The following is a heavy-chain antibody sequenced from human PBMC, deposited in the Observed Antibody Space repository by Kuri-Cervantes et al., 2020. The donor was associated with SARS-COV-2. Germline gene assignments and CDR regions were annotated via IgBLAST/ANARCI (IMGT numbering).Heavy chain of an antibody. V-gene: IGHV3-21*01. J-gene: IGHJ6*02. CDR2: ISSSSSYI. D-gene: IGHD6-13*01. Sequence: GGSLRLSCAASGFTFSGYSVNWVRQAPGKGLEWVSSISSSSSYIYYADSVKGRFTISSDNAKNSLYLQMNSLRAEDTAVYYCARDVTGYSSSWYGYYYYGMDVWGQGTTVTVSS. CDR1: GFTFSGYS. CDR3: ARDVTGYSSSWYGYYYYGMDV.